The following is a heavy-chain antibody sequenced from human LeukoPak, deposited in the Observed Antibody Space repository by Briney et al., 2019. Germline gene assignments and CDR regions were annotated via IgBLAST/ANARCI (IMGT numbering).Heavy chain of an antibody. CDR2: ISGSGGST. CDR3: AKGAGYGGNSGDWYFDL. V-gene: IGHV3-23*01. CDR1: GFTFSSYG. J-gene: IGHJ2*01. D-gene: IGHD4-23*01. Sequence: GGSLRLSCAASGFTFSSYGMSWVRQAPGKGLEWVSAISGSGGSTYYADSVKGRFTISRDNSKNTLYLQMNSLRAEDTAVYYCAKGAGYGGNSGDWYFDLWGRGTLVTVSS.